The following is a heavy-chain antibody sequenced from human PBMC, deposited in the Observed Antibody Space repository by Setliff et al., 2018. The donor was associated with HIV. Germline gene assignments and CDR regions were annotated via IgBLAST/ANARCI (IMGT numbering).Heavy chain of an antibody. D-gene: IGHD3-22*01. CDR3: SGYWYVFDI. V-gene: IGHV1-3*01. CDR1: GYTFTSYT. J-gene: IGHJ3*02. CDR2: INAGNGNT. Sequence: ASVKVSCKASGYTFTSYTIHWVRQAPGQRLEWMGWINAGNGNTKYSQNFQGRVTITGDTSASTAYMELSSLTLEDTAVYDSSGYWYVFDIWGQGTMVTVSS.